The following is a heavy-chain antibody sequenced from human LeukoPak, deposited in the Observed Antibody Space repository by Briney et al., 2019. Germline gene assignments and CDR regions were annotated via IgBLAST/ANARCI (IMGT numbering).Heavy chain of an antibody. J-gene: IGHJ4*02. CDR3: AREDGTYYDILTGYYTGSFDY. CDR1: GGSISSSSYY. CDR2: IYYSGST. V-gene: IGHV4-39*07. D-gene: IGHD3-9*01. Sequence: SETLSLTCTVSGGSISSSSYYWGWIRQPPGKGLEWIGSIYYSGSTYYNPSLKSRVTISVDTSKNQCSLRLSSVTAADTAVYYCAREDGTYYDILTGYYTGSFDYWGQGTLVTVSS.